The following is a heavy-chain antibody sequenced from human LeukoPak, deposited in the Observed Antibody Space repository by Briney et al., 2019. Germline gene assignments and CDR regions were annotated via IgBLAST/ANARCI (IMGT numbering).Heavy chain of an antibody. V-gene: IGHV4-30-4*08. CDR1: GGSICSGGYY. J-gene: IGHJ4*02. D-gene: IGHD2-15*01. Sequence: SQTLSLTCTVSGGSICSGGYYWSWIRQHPGKGLEWIGYIDYTGSTSYYPSLKSRVTISMDTSRNHFSLNLTSVTAADTAVYYCATAPHTRRVVFDHWGQGTLVTVSS. CDR2: IDYTGST. CDR3: ATAPHTRRVVFDH.